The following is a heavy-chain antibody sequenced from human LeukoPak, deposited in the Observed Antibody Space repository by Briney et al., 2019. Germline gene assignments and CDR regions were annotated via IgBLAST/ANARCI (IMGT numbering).Heavy chain of an antibody. V-gene: IGHV6-1*01. CDR2: TYYRSKWYN. CDR1: GDSVSSNSAA. Sequence: SQTLSLTCAISGDSVSSNSAAWNWIRQSPSRGLEWLGRTYYRSKWYNDYAASVKSRITIDPDTSKNQFSLQLSSLTPEDTAVYYCARAYRLEGNRVSDYWGQGTLVTVSS. CDR3: ARAYRLEGNRVSDY. J-gene: IGHJ4*02. D-gene: IGHD1-1*01.